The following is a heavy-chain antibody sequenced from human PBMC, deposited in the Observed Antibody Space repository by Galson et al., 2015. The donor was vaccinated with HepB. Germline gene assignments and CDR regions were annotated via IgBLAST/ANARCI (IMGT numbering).Heavy chain of an antibody. V-gene: IGHV3-30-3*01. CDR2: ISYDGSNK. J-gene: IGHJ4*02. Sequence: SLRLSCAASGFTFSSYAMHWVRQAPGKGLEWVAVISYDGSNKYYADSVKGRFTISRDNSKNTLYLQMNSLRAEDTAVYYCWVDYYDSSGYCLSPFDYWGQGTLVTVSS. D-gene: IGHD3-22*01. CDR3: WVDYYDSSGYCLSPFDY. CDR1: GFTFSSYA.